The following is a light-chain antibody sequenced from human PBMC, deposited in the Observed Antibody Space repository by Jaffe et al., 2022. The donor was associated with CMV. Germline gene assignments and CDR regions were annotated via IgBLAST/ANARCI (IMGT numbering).Light chain of an antibody. J-gene: IGKJ1*01. CDR3: QQTMTFPWT. CDR1: QGISSW. CDR2: AAS. Sequence: DIQMSQSPSSVSASVGDRVTITCRASQGISSWLAWYQQKPGKAPELLISAASSLQSGVPSRFSGSGSGTEFTLTISSLQPEDFAAYYCQQTMTFPWTFGQGTKVEV. V-gene: IGKV1-12*01.